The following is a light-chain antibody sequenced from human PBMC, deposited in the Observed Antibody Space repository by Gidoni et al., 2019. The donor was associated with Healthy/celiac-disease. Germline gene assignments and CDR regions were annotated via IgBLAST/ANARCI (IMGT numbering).Light chain of an antibody. V-gene: IGKV4-1*01. CDR3: QQYYSPPLT. CDR2: WAS. Sequence: DIVMTQSPDSLAVSLGERATINCKSSRSVLYSSNNQNYLAWYQQNPGQPPKLLLYWASTRESWVPYRFSGSGSGTDFTLTISSLQAEDVAVYYCQQYYSPPLTFGGGTKVEIK. J-gene: IGKJ4*01. CDR1: RSVLYSSNNQNY.